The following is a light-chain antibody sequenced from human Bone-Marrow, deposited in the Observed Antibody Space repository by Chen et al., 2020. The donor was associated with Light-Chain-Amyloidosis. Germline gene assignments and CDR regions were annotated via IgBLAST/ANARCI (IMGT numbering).Light chain of an antibody. CDR2: DDS. Sequence: SYVLTQPSSVSVAPGQTATIACGGNIIGSTSVHWYQQTPGQAPLLVVYDDSDRPSGIPERLSGSNSGNTATLTISRVEAGDEADYYCQVCDRSSDRPVCGGGTKLTVL. CDR3: QVCDRSSDRPV. J-gene: IGLJ3*02. V-gene: IGLV3-21*02. CDR1: IIGSTS.